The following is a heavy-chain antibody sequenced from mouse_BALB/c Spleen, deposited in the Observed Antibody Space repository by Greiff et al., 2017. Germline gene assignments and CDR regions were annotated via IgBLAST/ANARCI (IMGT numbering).Heavy chain of an antibody. CDR2: IAPGSGST. CDR1: GYTFTSYW. Sequence: DLVKPGASVKLSCKASGYTFTSYWINWIKQRPGQGLEWIGRIAPGSGSTYYNEMFKGKATLTVDTSSSTAYIQLSSLSSEDSAVYFCANGYDHAMDYWGQGTSGTVSS. D-gene: IGHD2-2*01. CDR3: ANGYDHAMDY. V-gene: IGHV1S41*01. J-gene: IGHJ4*01.